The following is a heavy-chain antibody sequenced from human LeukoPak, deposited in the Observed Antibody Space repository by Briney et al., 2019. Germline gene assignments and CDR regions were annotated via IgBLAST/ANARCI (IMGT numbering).Heavy chain of an antibody. CDR3: AREGGPYRPLDY. V-gene: IGHV4-4*02. CDR2: AHLSGRT. Sequence: SGTLSLTCGVSGGSISTTNWWTWVRQPPGEGLEWIGEAHLSGRTHYNPSLESRVTMSVDMSENHISLRLTSVTAADTAVYYCAREGGPYRPLDYSGQGTLVTVSS. CDR1: GGSISTTNW. J-gene: IGHJ4*02.